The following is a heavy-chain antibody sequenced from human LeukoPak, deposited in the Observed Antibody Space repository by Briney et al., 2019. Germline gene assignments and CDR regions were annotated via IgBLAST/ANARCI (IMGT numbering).Heavy chain of an antibody. V-gene: IGHV3-48*04. J-gene: IGHJ4*02. D-gene: IGHD2-2*01. Sequence: GGSLRLSCAASGFNFSIYSMNWVRQAPGKGLEWVSYISGTSRTIYYADSVRGRFTISRDNAKNSLYLQMSLLRADDTALYHCARIPGKRSAEFHSWGQGTRVTVSS. CDR3: ARIPGKRSAEFHS. CDR1: GFNFSIYS. CDR2: ISGTSRTI.